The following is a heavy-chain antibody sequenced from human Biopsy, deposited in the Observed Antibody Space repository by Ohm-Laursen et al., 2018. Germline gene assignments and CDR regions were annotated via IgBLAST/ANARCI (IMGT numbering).Heavy chain of an antibody. CDR2: NIPILGTG. D-gene: IGHD3-9*01. V-gene: IGHV1-69*06. CDR3: ATKLTGYFHH. CDR1: GGTFSNYG. J-gene: IGHJ1*01. Sequence: SVTASCKAPGGTFSNYGVNWVRQAPGQGLEWLGGNIPILGTGNYAQKFQDRVTVAADTSTSTATMELRSLRSDDTAVYYCATKLTGYFHHWGQRTLVIVSS.